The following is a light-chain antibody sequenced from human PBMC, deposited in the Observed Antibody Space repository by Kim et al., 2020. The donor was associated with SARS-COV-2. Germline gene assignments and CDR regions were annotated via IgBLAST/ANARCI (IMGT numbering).Light chain of an antibody. CDR2: EVN. CDR3: SSYAGSNNVG. Sequence: QSALTQPPSASGSPGQSVTISCTGTSSDVGGYNYVSWYQQHPGKAPKLMIYEVNKRPSGVPDRFSGSKSGNTASLTVSGLQAEDEADYYCSSYAGSNNVGFGGGTQLTVL. CDR1: SSDVGGYNY. V-gene: IGLV2-8*01. J-gene: IGLJ2*01.